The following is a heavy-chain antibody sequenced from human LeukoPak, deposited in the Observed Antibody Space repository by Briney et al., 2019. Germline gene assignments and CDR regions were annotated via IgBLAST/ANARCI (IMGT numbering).Heavy chain of an antibody. D-gene: IGHD3-10*01. J-gene: IGHJ5*02. CDR1: GGSISSYY. V-gene: IGHV4-59*01. Sequence: PSETLSLTCTVSGGSISSYYWSWIRQPPGKGLEWIGYIYYSGSTNYNPSLKSRVTISVDTSKNQFSLKLSSVTAADTAVYYCASSPRITMVRGVIPWFDPWGQGTLVTVSS. CDR3: ASSPRITMVRGVIPWFDP. CDR2: IYYSGST.